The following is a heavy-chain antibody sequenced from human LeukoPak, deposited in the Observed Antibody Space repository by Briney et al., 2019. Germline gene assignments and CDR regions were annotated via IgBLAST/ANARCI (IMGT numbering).Heavy chain of an antibody. J-gene: IGHJ4*02. CDR1: GFSFSNYW. CDR2: ISSDGNKE. V-gene: IGHV3-30-3*01. Sequence: GMSLRLSCAASGFSFSNYWMHWVRQAPDKGLDWVAEISSDGNKEFYADSVKGRFIISRDNSKNTVFLQMNRLRGEDTAVYYCVRDFSGKWSLEYWGQGTLVTVSS. D-gene: IGHD6-25*01. CDR3: VRDFSGKWSLEY.